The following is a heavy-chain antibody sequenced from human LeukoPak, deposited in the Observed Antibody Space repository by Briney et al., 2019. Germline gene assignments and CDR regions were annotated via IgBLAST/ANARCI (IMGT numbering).Heavy chain of an antibody. CDR1: GYSFASYW. CDR2: IYPGDSDT. D-gene: IGHD1-26*01. CDR3: SRQALGGSFYAFDI. V-gene: IGHV5-51*01. J-gene: IGHJ3*02. Sequence: KPGESLXISCKGSGYSFASYWIGWVRQMPGKGLEWMGIIYPGDSDTIYSPSFQGQVTISADKSISTAYLQWSSLRASDTAMYYFSRQALGGSFYAFDIWGQGTMVTVSS.